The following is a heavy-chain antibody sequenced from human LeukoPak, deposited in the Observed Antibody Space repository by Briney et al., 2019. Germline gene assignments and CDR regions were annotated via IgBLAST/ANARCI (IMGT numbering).Heavy chain of an antibody. J-gene: IGHJ4*02. CDR3: AKAGHDYGVPTYFDY. D-gene: IGHD4-17*01. Sequence: GGSLRLSCAASGFTFSSYAMSWVRQAPGKGLEWVSAISGSGGSTYYADSVKGRFTISRDNSKNTLYLQMNILRAEDTAVYYCAKAGHDYGVPTYFDYWGQGTLVTVSS. V-gene: IGHV3-23*01. CDR1: GFTFSSYA. CDR2: ISGSGGST.